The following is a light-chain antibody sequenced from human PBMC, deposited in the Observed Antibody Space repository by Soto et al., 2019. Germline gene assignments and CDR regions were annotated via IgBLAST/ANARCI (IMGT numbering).Light chain of an antibody. J-gene: IGKJ4*01. CDR1: QSVSSN. Sequence: EIVMTQSPSTLSVSPGERATLSCRASQSVSSNLAWYQQKPGQAPRLLIYGASTRATGIPARFSGSGSGTEFTLTISSLQSEDVAVYYCQPYNNWPSLTFGGGTKVEIK. V-gene: IGKV3-15*01. CDR3: QPYNNWPSLT. CDR2: GAS.